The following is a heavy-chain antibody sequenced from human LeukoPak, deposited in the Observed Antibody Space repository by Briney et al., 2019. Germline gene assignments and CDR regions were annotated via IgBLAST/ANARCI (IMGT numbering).Heavy chain of an antibody. Sequence: GGSLRLSCAASGFTFSSYSMNWVRQAPGKGLEWVSYISSSSSTIYYADSVKGRFTISRDNAKNSLYLQMNSLRAEDTAVYYCATDPDTVNFDYWGQGTLVTVSS. J-gene: IGHJ4*02. D-gene: IGHD4-17*01. CDR1: GFTFSSYS. V-gene: IGHV3-48*04. CDR2: ISSSSSTI. CDR3: ATDPDTVNFDY.